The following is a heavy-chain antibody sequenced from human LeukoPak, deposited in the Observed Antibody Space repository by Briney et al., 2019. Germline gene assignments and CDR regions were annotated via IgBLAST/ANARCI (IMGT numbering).Heavy chain of an antibody. CDR3: ARRWSFDY. Sequence: GGSLRLSCAASGFTFSSYAMHWVRQAPGKGLEWVAVISYDESDKYYADSVKGRFTISRDNSKNTLYLQMNSLRVEDTAVYYCARRWSFDYWGQGTLVTVSS. D-gene: IGHD6-13*01. V-gene: IGHV3-30*04. CDR1: GFTFSSYA. J-gene: IGHJ4*02. CDR2: ISYDESDK.